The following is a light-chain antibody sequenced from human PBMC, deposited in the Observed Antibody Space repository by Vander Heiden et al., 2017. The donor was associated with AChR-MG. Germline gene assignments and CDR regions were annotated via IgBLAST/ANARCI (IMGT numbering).Light chain of an antibody. V-gene: IGLV2-14*03. Sequence: QSALPQPASVSGSPVQPITISGTGSRNDSGSYSSVSWYQQPPGKAPKLLIFDVSARPTRVSNRFSGSKSGNTASLTISGLQAEDEADYYCSAYTSSGTNVFGSGTKVIVL. CDR3: SAYTSSGTNV. J-gene: IGLJ1*01. CDR1: RNDSGSYSS. CDR2: DVS.